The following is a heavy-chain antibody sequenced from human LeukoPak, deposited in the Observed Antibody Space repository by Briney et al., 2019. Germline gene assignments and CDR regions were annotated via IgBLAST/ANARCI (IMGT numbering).Heavy chain of an antibody. CDR2: ISGSGGST. CDR1: GFTFASYA. Sequence: PGGSLRLSCAASGFTFASYAMTWVRQAPGKGLEWFSAISGSGGSTYYADSVKGRFTISRDNYKNTLYLQMNSLRAEDTAVYYCARDSGIYDSSGYYGLSYYGMDVWGQGTTVTVS. J-gene: IGHJ6*02. CDR3: ARDSGIYDSSGYYGLSYYGMDV. V-gene: IGHV3-23*01. D-gene: IGHD3-22*01.